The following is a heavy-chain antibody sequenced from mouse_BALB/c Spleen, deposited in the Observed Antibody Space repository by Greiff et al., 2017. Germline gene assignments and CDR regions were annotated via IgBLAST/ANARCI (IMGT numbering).Heavy chain of an antibody. CDR3: ARWGITTPWFAY. Sequence: QVQLQQSGAELVKPWASVKMSCKASGYTFTSYNMYWLKQTPGQGLEGIGAIYPGNGDTSYNQKFKGKATLTADKSSSTAYMQLSSLTSEDSAVYYCARWGITTPWFAYWGQGTLVTVSA. D-gene: IGHD2-4*01. V-gene: IGHV1-12*01. CDR1: GYTFTSYN. CDR2: IYPGNGDT. J-gene: IGHJ3*01.